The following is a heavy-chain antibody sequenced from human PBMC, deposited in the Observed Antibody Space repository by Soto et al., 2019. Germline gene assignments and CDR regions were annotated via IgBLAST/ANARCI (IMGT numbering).Heavy chain of an antibody. V-gene: IGHV3-30-3*01. Sequence: PGGSLRLSCAASGFTFSSYAMHWVRQAPGKGLEWVAVISYGGSNKYYADSVKGRFTISRDNSKNTLYLQMNSLKAEDTAVYYCGKFRVTTRLVVFDIWGKGKRVPVSS. CDR2: ISYGGSNK. CDR3: GKFRVTTRLVVFDI. J-gene: IGHJ3*02. D-gene: IGHD4-17*01. CDR1: GFTFSSYA.